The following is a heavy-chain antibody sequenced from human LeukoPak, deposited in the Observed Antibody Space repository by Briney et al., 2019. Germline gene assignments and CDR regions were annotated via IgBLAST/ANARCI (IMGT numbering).Heavy chain of an antibody. CDR3: AGCSSTSCYPGFDP. D-gene: IGHD2-2*01. CDR1: GYTFTSYA. V-gene: IGHV7-4-1*02. Sequence: ASVKGSCKTSGYTFTSYAMNWGRQTPGQGLEWMGWSNTNTGNPTYAQGFTGRVVFSLDPSVSTAYLQISRLKAEDTAVYYCAGCSSTSCYPGFDPWGQGTLVTVSS. J-gene: IGHJ5*02. CDR2: SNTNTGNP.